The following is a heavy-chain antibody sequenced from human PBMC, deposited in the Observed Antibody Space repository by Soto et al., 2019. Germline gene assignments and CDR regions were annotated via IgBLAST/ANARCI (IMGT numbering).Heavy chain of an antibody. Sequence: QVQLVQSGAEVKKPGASMKVSCKASGYTFSGYYMHWVRQAPGQGLECMGWISPNNGATNYAQKFQDRVTLSRGASITTAYKELSRLRSDDTAVYYCARGGEFCSTGSCNSSLGDAFDVWGQGTTVTVSS. J-gene: IGHJ3*01. CDR2: ISPNNGAT. CDR1: GYTFSGYY. CDR3: ARGGEFCSTGSCNSSLGDAFDV. D-gene: IGHD2-15*01. V-gene: IGHV1-2*02.